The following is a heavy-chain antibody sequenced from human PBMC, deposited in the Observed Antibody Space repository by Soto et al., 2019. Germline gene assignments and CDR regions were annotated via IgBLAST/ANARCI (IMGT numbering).Heavy chain of an antibody. CDR2: IIPIFGTA. V-gene: IGHV1-69*13. CDR3: ARTTYYYDSSGYYDF. Sequence: ASVKVSCKASGGTFSSYAISWVRQAPGQGLEWMGGIIPIFGTANYAQKFQGRVTITADESTSTAYMELSSLRSEDTAVYYCARTTYYYDSSGYYDFWGQGTLVTVSS. D-gene: IGHD3-22*01. J-gene: IGHJ4*02. CDR1: GGTFSSYA.